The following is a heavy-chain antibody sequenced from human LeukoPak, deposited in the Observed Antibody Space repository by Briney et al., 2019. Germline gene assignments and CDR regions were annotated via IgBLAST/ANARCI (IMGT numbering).Heavy chain of an antibody. Sequence: GGSLRLSCAASGFTFSVYNMNWVRQAPGKGLEWVSSISSSSSYIYYADSVKGRFTISRDNAKNSLYLQMNSLRAEDTAVYYCARQPTVVTRAYYFDYWGQGTLVTVSS. D-gene: IGHD4-23*01. J-gene: IGHJ4*02. V-gene: IGHV3-21*01. CDR2: ISSSSSYI. CDR1: GFTFSVYN. CDR3: ARQPTVVTRAYYFDY.